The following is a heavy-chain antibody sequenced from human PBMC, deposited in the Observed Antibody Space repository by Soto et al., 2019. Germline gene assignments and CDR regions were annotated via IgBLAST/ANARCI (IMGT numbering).Heavy chain of an antibody. CDR2: ISCDGSNK. J-gene: IGHJ4*02. D-gene: IGHD6-19*01. V-gene: IGHV3-30-3*01. CDR3: ARSVAGHFDY. CDR1: EFRLSDFA. Sequence: GGSLRLSCAASEFRLSDFAMHWVRQAPGKGLEWVAAISCDGSNKYFADSVKGRFTISRDNANNSLYLQMNSLRDDDTAVYHCARSVAGHFDYWGQGTLVTVSS.